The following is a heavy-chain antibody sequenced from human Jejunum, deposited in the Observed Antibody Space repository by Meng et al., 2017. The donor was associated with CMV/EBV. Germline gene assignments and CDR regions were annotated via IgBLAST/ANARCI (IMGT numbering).Heavy chain of an antibody. J-gene: IGHJ5*02. CDR3: ARDLIAARPGWFDP. Sequence: QVQLVQSGGEMKKPGASVSVSCKVSGYTFITYGISWVRLAPGQGLEWMGWISPYNGNTNYAQKFQGRVTMITDTSTSTAYMELRSLRSDDTAVYYCARDLIAARPGWFDPWGQGTLVTVSS. V-gene: IGHV1-18*01. CDR1: GYTFITYG. CDR2: ISPYNGNT. D-gene: IGHD6-6*01.